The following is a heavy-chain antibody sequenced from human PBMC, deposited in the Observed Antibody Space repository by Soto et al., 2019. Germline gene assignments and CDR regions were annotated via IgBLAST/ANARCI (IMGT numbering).Heavy chain of an antibody. V-gene: IGHV4-31*03. CDR3: ARVNVDTAMVNFDY. CDR1: GVSISSGGYY. CDR2: IYYSGST. Sequence: SETLSLTCTVSGVSISSGGYYWSWIRQHPGKGLEWIGYIYYSGSTYYNPSLKSRVTISVDTSKNQFSLKLSSVTAADTAVYYCARVNVDTAMVNFDYWGQGTLVTVSS. J-gene: IGHJ4*02. D-gene: IGHD5-18*01.